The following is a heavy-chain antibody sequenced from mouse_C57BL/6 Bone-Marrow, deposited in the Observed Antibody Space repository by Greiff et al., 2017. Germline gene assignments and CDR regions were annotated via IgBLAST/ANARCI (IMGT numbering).Heavy chain of an antibody. V-gene: IGHV1-9*01. CDR2: ILPGSGST. Sequence: VQLQQSGAELMKPGASVKLSCKATGYTFTGYWIEWVKQRPGHGLEWIGEILPGSGSTNYNEKFKGKATFTADTSSNTAYMQLSSLTTEDSAICTCEDYGGCYFPWFAYWGQGTLVTVSA. CDR1: GYTFTGYW. D-gene: IGHD1-1*01. CDR3: EDYGGCYFPWFAY. J-gene: IGHJ3*01.